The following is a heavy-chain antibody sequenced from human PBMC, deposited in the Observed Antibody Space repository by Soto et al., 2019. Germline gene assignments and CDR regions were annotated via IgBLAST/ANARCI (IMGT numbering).Heavy chain of an antibody. CDR1: GGSISSGDYF. J-gene: IGHJ4*02. CDR2: IYYSGST. D-gene: IGHD4-17*01. V-gene: IGHV4-30-4*01. CDR3: ASTGGRSDSGDYVELD. Sequence: QVQLQESGPGLVKPSQTLSLTCTVSGGSISSGDYFWSWIRQPPGKGLEWIGYIYYSGSTYYDPSLKSRVTISVDTSKNQFALKLRSVTAADTAVYYCASTGGRSDSGDYVELDWCQGTLVTVSS.